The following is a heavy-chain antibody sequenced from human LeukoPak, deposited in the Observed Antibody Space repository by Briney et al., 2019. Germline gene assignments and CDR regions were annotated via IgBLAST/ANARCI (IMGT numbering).Heavy chain of an antibody. D-gene: IGHD3-16*02. CDR1: GFTVSSNY. CDR3: AKEGGVRLGELSLYPADY. V-gene: IGHV3-53*01. Sequence: PGGSLRLSCAASGFTVSSNYMTWVRQAPGKGLEWVSVIYDGGGTYYADSVKGRFTISRDNSKNTLYLQMNSLRAEDTAVYYCAKEGGVRLGELSLYPADYWGQGTLVTVSS. CDR2: IYDGGGT. J-gene: IGHJ4*02.